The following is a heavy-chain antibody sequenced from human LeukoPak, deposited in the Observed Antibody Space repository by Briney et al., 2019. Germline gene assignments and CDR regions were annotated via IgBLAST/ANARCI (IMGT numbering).Heavy chain of an antibody. V-gene: IGHV3-7*01. J-gene: IGHJ6*03. Sequence: PGGSLRLSCAASGFTFSSHWMSWVRQSPGKGLEWVANINQDGREKYYVDSVKGRFTISRDNAKNSLYLQMNSLRAEDTAVYYCARESYGSGSYHYYYYMDVWGKGTTVTISS. CDR2: INQDGREK. CDR1: GFTFSSHW. CDR3: ARESYGSGSYHYYYYMDV. D-gene: IGHD3-10*01.